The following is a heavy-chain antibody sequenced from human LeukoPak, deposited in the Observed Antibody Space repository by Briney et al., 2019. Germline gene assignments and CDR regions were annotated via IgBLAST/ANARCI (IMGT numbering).Heavy chain of an antibody. CDR3: ARDQFNPLGSSS. V-gene: IGHV4-39*07. D-gene: IGHD1-14*01. CDR1: GGSISSSSYY. CDR2: IYYSGST. Sequence: PSETLSLTCTVSGGSISSSSYYWGWIRQPPGKGLEWIGSIYYSGSTYYNPSLKSRVTISVDTSKNQFSLKLSSVTAADTAVYYCARDQFNPLGSSSWGQGTMVTVSS. J-gene: IGHJ3*01.